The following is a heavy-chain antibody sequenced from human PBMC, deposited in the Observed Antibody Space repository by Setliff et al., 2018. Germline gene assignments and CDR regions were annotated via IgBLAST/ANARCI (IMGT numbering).Heavy chain of an antibody. V-gene: IGHV3-7*01. CDR3: ATNPRYTNSQLDY. CDR1: GFTFSSHW. Sequence: PGGSLRLSCAASGFTFSSHWMTWVRQAPGKGLEWVANINQDGSETYYVDSLKGRFTISRDDAQNSLYLQMNSLRAEDTAVYYCATNPRYTNSQLDYWGPGTLVTVSS. CDR2: INQDGSET. D-gene: IGHD6-6*01. J-gene: IGHJ4*02.